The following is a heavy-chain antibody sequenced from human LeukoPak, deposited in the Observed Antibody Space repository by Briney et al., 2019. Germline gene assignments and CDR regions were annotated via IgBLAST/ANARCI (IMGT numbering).Heavy chain of an antibody. CDR2: IFNRGST. V-gene: IGHV4-59*01. CDR1: GGYISSYY. Sequence: PSETLSLTCTVSGGYISSYYWSWIRQPPGKGLEWIGYIFNRGSTNYNPSLKSRVTISVDTSKNQFSLKLSSVTAADTAVYFCALGGCSSTSCYVFDYWGQGTLVTVSS. CDR3: ALGGCSSTSCYVFDY. J-gene: IGHJ4*02. D-gene: IGHD2-2*01.